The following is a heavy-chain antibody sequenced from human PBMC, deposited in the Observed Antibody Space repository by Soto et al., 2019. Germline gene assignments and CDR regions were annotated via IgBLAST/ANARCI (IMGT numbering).Heavy chain of an antibody. CDR2: MYYRGTT. CDR3: ARGGGSPYHDHEFDY. CDR1: GVSTSNHY. Sequence: QVQLQESGPGLVKPSETLSLTCSVSGVSTSNHYWTWIRKPPRLGPEWIGCMYYRGTTNYNDSFNSRVPISVDTSKNQLSLTLSSVTTADTAVYYCARGGGSPYHDHEFDYWGQGILVSVSS. V-gene: IGHV4-59*11. D-gene: IGHD2-2*01. J-gene: IGHJ4*02.